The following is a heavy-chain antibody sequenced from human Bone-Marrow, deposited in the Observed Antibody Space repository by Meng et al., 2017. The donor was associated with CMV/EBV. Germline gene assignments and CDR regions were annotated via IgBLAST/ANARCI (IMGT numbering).Heavy chain of an antibody. CDR2: IKQDGSEK. CDR3: AKDRSVAIFGVVE. CDR1: GFTFSSYW. J-gene: IGHJ4*02. V-gene: IGHV3-7*03. D-gene: IGHD3-3*01. Sequence: GESLKISCAASGFTFSSYWMSWVRQAPGKGLEWVANIKQDGSEKYYVDSVKGRFTISRDNAKNSLYLQMNSLRAEDTALYYCAKDRSVAIFGVVEWGQGTLVIVSS.